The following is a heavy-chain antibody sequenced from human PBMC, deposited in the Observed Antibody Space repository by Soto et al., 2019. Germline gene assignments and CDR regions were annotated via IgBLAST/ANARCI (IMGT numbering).Heavy chain of an antibody. Sequence: GGSLRLSCAASGFTFSSYSMNWVRQAPGKGLEWVSSISSSSSYIYYADSVKGRYTISRDNAKNSLYPQMNSLRAEDTAVYYCARGEFSLAAAGIAFDYWGQGTLVTVSS. V-gene: IGHV3-21*01. D-gene: IGHD6-13*01. CDR3: ARGEFSLAAAGIAFDY. CDR1: GFTFSSYS. J-gene: IGHJ4*02. CDR2: ISSSSSYI.